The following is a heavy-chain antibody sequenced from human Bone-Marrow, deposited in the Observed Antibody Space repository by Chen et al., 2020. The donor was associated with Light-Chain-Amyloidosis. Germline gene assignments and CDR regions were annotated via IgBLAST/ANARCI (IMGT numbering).Heavy chain of an antibody. J-gene: IGHJ4*02. CDR3: ARAPGNTTGAPVYFDY. CDR1: GFTFSTYA. D-gene: IGHD1-1*01. CDR2: ITGRGGST. Sequence: EVQLLESGGGLVQPGGSLRLPCAASGFTFSTYAMSWVRQAPGKGREWVSAITGRGGSTYYADSVKGRFTISRDNSKNTLSLLMNSLRAEDTAVYYCARAPGNTTGAPVYFDYWGQGTLVTVAS. V-gene: IGHV3-23*01.